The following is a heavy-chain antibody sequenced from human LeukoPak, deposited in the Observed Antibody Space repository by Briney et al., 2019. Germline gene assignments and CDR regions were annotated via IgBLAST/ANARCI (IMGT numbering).Heavy chain of an antibody. CDR3: AREVFRVVSIFDY. CDR2: ISSSGSTI. D-gene: IGHD3-3*01. CDR1: GFTFSSYE. Sequence: PGGSLRLSCAASGFTFSSYEMNWVRQAPGKGLEWVSYISSSGSTIYYADSVKGRFTISRDNAKNSLYLQMNSLRAEDTAVYYCAREVFRVVSIFDYWGQGTLVTVSS. J-gene: IGHJ4*02. V-gene: IGHV3-48*03.